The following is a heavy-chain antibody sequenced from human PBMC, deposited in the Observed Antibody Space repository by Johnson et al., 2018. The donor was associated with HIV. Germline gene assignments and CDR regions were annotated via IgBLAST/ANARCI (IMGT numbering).Heavy chain of an antibody. Sequence: VQLVESGGGLIQPGGSLRLSCAASGFTVSSNYMSWVRQAPGKGLEWVSVIYSGGSTYYADSVKGRFTISRDNAKTSLYLQMNSLRAEVTSLYYCARDGAGFGELALDAFDIWGQGTMVTVSS. CDR1: GFTVSSNY. CDR3: ARDGAGFGELALDAFDI. V-gene: IGHV3-53*01. D-gene: IGHD3-10*01. J-gene: IGHJ3*02. CDR2: IYSGGST.